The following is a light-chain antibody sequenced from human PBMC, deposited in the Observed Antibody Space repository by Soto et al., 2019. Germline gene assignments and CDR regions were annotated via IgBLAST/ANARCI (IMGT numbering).Light chain of an antibody. CDR1: QSLSSSQ. J-gene: IGKJ1*01. Sequence: EIVLTQSPGTLSLSPGERATLSCRASQSLSSSQLAWYQQKPGQAPRLLIHDASSRATGISDRFTGSGSGTDFTLTITTLEPEDFAVYYCHQRQRWPRTFGQGTKV. CDR2: DAS. CDR3: HQRQRWPRT. V-gene: IGKV3D-20*02.